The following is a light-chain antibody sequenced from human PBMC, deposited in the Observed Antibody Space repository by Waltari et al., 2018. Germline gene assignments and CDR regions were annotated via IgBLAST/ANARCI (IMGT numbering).Light chain of an antibody. CDR3: SLYTSSSTSWV. V-gene: IGLV2-18*01. CDR1: SSDVGSYNR. CDR2: EVS. Sequence: QSALTQPPSVSGSPGQSVTISCTGTSSDVGSYNRVSWYQQPPGTAPKLMIDEVSNRPSGVPDRFAGSKSGNTASLTISGLQAEDEADYYCSLYTSSSTSWVFGGGTKLTVL. J-gene: IGLJ3*02.